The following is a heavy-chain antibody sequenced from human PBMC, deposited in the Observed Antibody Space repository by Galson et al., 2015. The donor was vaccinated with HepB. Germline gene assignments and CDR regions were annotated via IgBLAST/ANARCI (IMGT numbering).Heavy chain of an antibody. J-gene: IGHJ4*02. CDR3: TRALTRNDY. Sequence: SLRLSCATSGFTFGDDAMSWIRQAPGKGLEWVGFIRSKTYGGTAEYAASVKGRFTISRDDSKSIAYLQMNILKIEDTALYYCTRALTRNDYWGQGTLVTVSS. CDR1: GFTFGDDA. CDR2: IRSKTYGGTA. V-gene: IGHV3-49*03.